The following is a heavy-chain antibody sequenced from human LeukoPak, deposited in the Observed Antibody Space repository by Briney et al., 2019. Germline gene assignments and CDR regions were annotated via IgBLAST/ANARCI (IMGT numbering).Heavy chain of an antibody. Sequence: SVKVSCKASGGTFSSYAISWVRQAPGQGLEWMGRIIPILGIANYAQKFQGRVTITADKSTSTAYMELSGLRSEDTAVYYCAKKLWASGYSSSSYRDYYYYYGMDVWGQGTTVTVSS. CDR1: GGTFSSYA. D-gene: IGHD6-6*01. J-gene: IGHJ6*02. CDR2: IIPILGIA. CDR3: AKKLWASGYSSSSYRDYYYYYGMDV. V-gene: IGHV1-69*04.